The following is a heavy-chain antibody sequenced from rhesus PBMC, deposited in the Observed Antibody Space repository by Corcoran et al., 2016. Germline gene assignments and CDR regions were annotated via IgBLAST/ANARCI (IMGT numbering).Heavy chain of an antibody. D-gene: IGHD5-24*01. Sequence: QLQLQESGPGLVKPSETLSLTCAVSGGSISGYYWSWIRQPPGKGREWIGNIDGNIAGTNYNPSLKSRVTISKDTSKNLFSLKLSSVTAADTAVYYCARHFPRGTVGYWGQGVLVTVSS. CDR2: IDGNIAGT. CDR1: GGSISGYY. J-gene: IGHJ4*01. V-gene: IGHV4-81*01. CDR3: ARHFPRGTVGY.